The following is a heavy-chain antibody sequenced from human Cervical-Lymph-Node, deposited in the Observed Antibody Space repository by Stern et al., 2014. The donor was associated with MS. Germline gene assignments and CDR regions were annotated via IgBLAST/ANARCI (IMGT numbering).Heavy chain of an antibody. J-gene: IGHJ4*02. D-gene: IGHD6-19*01. CDR3: AKASIAVAGIGY. CDR2: ISYDGSNK. V-gene: IGHV3-30*18. Sequence: VQLVESGGGVVQPGRSLRLSCAASGFTFSSYGMHWVRQAPGKGLEWLAVISYDGSNKYYADSVKGRFTISRDNSKNTLYLQMNSLRAEDTAVYYCAKASIAVAGIGYWGQGTLVTVSS. CDR1: GFTFSSYG.